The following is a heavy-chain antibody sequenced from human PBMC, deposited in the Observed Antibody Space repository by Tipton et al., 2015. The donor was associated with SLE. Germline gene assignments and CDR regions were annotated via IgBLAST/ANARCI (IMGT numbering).Heavy chain of an antibody. Sequence: GLVKPSETLSLTCAVYGGSFSGYHWSWIRQPPGKGLEWIGEINHSGSTNHNPSLKSRVTIMVDTSKLQFSLMLTSVAAADTAFYYCASVFRYDVWSNSRQFGYFDYWGQGSLVSVSS. CDR1: GGSFSGYH. D-gene: IGHD3-3*01. CDR2: INHSGST. V-gene: IGHV4-34*01. J-gene: IGHJ4*02. CDR3: ASVFRYDVWSNSRQFGYFDY.